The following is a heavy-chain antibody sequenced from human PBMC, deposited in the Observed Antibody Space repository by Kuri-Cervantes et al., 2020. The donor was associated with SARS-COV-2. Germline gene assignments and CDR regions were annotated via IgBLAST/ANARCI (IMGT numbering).Heavy chain of an antibody. D-gene: IGHD1-26*01. Sequence: GESLKISCAASGFTFSSYAMSWVRQAPGKGLEWVAVISYDGSNKYYADSVKGRFTISRDNSKNTLYLQMNTLKTEDTAVFYCARDASYSGSYGSFQHWGQGTLVTVSS. CDR1: GFTFSSYA. CDR3: ARDASYSGSYGSFQH. J-gene: IGHJ1*01. CDR2: ISYDGSNK. V-gene: IGHV3-30*01.